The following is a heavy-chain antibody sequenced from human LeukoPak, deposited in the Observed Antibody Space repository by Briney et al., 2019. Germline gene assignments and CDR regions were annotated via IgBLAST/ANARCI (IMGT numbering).Heavy chain of an antibody. D-gene: IGHD1-1*01. Sequence: GGSLRLSCVASGFTFSNYAMSWVRQAPGKGLEWVSAIIGSGSSIYYADSVKGRFTISRDNSKNTLYLQMNSLSAEDTAVYYCARDPTTTDYWGQGTLVTVSS. V-gene: IGHV3-23*01. CDR2: IIGSGSSI. J-gene: IGHJ4*02. CDR1: GFTFSNYA. CDR3: ARDPTTTDY.